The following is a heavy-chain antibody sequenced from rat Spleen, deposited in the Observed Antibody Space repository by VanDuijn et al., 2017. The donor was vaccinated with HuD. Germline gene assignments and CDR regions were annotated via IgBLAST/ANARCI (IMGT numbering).Heavy chain of an antibody. D-gene: IGHD1-12*02. CDR3: TTDSDYAGTFYYGFAY. CDR1: GFTFSDYG. V-gene: IGHV5-29*01. J-gene: IGHJ3*01. CDR2: ISYGDSSGHSST. Sequence: EVQLVESGGGLVQPGRSLKLSCGASGFTFSDYGMAWVRQAPTKGLEWVATISYGDSSGHSSTYYRDSVKGRFTISRDNAKSTLYLQVDSLRSEDTATYYCTTDSDYAGTFYYGFAYWGQGTLVTVSS.